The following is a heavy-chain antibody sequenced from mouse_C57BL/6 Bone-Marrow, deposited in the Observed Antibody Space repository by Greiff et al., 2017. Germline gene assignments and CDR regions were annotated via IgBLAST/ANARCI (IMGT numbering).Heavy chain of an antibody. V-gene: IGHV14-4*01. CDR1: GFNIKDDY. J-gene: IGHJ3*01. D-gene: IGHD2-2*01. Sequence: VQLQQSGAELVRPGASVKLSCTASGFNIKDDYMHWVKQRPEQGLEWIGWIDPENGDTEYASKFQGKATITADTSSNTAYLQLSSLTSEDTAVYYCTTGMATRGFAYWGQGTLVTVSA. CDR2: IDPENGDT. CDR3: TTGMATRGFAY.